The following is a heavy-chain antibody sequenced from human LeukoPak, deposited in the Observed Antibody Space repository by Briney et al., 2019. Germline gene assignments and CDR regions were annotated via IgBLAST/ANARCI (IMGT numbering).Heavy chain of an antibody. D-gene: IGHD1-26*01. Sequence: SETLPLTCVVSGYFISNGYYWGWIRQPPGKGLEWIGNIHHSGTTYQNASLKSRVTTSVDRSKNQFSLKLSSVTAADTAVYFCWRRGSYYNFDFGGQGTLVPVPS. CDR3: WRRGSYYNFDF. J-gene: IGHJ4*02. CDR2: IHHSGTT. V-gene: IGHV4-38-2*01. CDR1: GYFISNGYY.